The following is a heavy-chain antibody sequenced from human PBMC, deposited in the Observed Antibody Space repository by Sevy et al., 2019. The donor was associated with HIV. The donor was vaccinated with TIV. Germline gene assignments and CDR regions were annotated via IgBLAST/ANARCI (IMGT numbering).Heavy chain of an antibody. Sequence: GGSLRLSCAASGFTFSSYGMHWVRQAPGKGLEWVAVIWYDGSNKYYADSVKGRFTISRDNSKNTLYLQMNSLRAEDTAVYYCARSGIAGAGFDYWGQGTLVTVSS. J-gene: IGHJ4*02. D-gene: IGHD6-19*01. CDR1: GFTFSSYG. CDR3: ARSGIAGAGFDY. V-gene: IGHV3-33*01. CDR2: IWYDGSNK.